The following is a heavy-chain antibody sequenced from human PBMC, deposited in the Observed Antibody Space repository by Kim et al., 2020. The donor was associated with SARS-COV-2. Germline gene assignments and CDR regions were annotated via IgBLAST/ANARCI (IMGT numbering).Heavy chain of an antibody. CDR1: GYTFTSYG. CDR2: ISAYNGNT. Sequence: ASVKVSCKASGYTFTSYGISWVRQAPGQGLEWMGWISAYNGNTNYAQKLQGRVTMTTDTSTSTAYMELRSLRSDDTAVYYCARDSELLWFGILKNSWDYWGQGTLVTVSS. J-gene: IGHJ4*02. D-gene: IGHD3-10*01. V-gene: IGHV1-18*01. CDR3: ARDSELLWFGILKNSWDY.